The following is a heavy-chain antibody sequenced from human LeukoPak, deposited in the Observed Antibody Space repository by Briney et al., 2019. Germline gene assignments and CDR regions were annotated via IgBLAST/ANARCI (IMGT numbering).Heavy chain of an antibody. D-gene: IGHD2-15*01. CDR3: ARGVAATGDFDY. CDR1: GFTFSSYA. Sequence: GGSLRLSCAASGFTFSSYAMSWVRKAPGKGLEWVSAISGSGGSTYYADSVRGRFTISRDNSKNTLYLQMNSLRAEDTAVYYCARGVAATGDFDYWGQGTLVTVSS. V-gene: IGHV3-23*01. J-gene: IGHJ4*02. CDR2: ISGSGGST.